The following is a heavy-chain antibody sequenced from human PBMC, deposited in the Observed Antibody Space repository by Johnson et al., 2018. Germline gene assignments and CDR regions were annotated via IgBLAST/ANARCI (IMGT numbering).Heavy chain of an antibody. V-gene: IGHV3-23*04. Sequence: EVQLVESGGGLVQPGGSLRLSCAASGFTFSSYAMAWVRQAPGKGLEWVSVSSGSGGSTYYADSVKGRFPLSRDNSKNTLYLQMNSPRADDTAVYYCAKMGGDYVSYYYYYMDVWGRGTTVTVSS. J-gene: IGHJ6*03. CDR1: GFTFSSYA. D-gene: IGHD4-17*01. CDR3: AKMGGDYVSYYYYYMDV. CDR2: SSGSGGST.